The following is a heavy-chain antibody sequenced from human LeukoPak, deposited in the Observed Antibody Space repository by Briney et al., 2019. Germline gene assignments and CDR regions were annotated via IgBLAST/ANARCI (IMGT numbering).Heavy chain of an antibody. Sequence: SQTLSLTCTVSGGSISSGGYYWSWIRQPPGKGLEWIGYIYHSGSTYYNPSLKSRVTISVDRSKNQFSLKLSSVTAADTAVYYCARDAARFLEWSSPPRYYMDVWGKGTTVTVSS. V-gene: IGHV4-30-2*01. CDR3: ARDAARFLEWSSPPRYYMDV. CDR2: IYHSGST. J-gene: IGHJ6*03. CDR1: GGSISSGGYY. D-gene: IGHD3-3*01.